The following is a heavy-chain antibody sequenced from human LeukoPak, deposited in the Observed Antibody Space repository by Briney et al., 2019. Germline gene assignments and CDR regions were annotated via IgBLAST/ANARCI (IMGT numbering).Heavy chain of an antibody. Sequence: PGGSLRLSCAASGFTFSSYGMHWVRQAPGKGVEWVAVIWYDGSKQYYADSVKGRLTRLRDNSKNTLSLEMNSLRAEDTAVYYCARAAPYYYDSSGYSAFDSWGQGTMVTVSA. D-gene: IGHD3-22*01. J-gene: IGHJ3*02. CDR1: GFTFSSYG. V-gene: IGHV3-33*01. CDR3: ARAAPYYYDSSGYSAFDS. CDR2: IWYDGSKQ.